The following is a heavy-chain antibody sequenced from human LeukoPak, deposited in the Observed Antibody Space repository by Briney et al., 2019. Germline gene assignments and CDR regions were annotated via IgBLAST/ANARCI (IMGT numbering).Heavy chain of an antibody. V-gene: IGHV3-9*01. CDR2: ISWNSGSI. CDR3: AKDFFWGELSLFDY. D-gene: IGHD3-16*02. CDR1: GFTFDDYG. J-gene: IGHJ4*02. Sequence: GGSLRLSCAASGFTFDDYGMHWVRQAPGKGLEWVSGISWNSGSIGYADSVKGRFTISRDNSKNTLYLQMNSLRAEDTAVYYCAKDFFWGELSLFDYWGQGTLVTVSS.